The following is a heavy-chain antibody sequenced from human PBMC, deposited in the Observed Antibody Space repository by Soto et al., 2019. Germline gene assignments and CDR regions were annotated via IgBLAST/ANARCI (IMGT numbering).Heavy chain of an antibody. J-gene: IGHJ4*02. CDR2: IIPLFDAV. CDR3: ARDDALRETSGYFYLDY. D-gene: IGHD3-22*01. Sequence: GASVKVSCKTSEGTFNNYAISWVRQAPGQGLEWMGGIIPLFDAVKYAQKFQGRVTITADKSTSTAYMELHTLTSEDTAVYYCARDDALRETSGYFYLDYWGQGTPVTVSS. V-gene: IGHV1-69*06. CDR1: EGTFNNYA.